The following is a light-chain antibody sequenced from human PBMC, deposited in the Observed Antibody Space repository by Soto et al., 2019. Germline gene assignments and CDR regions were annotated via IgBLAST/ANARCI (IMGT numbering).Light chain of an antibody. Sequence: IRLTQSPSSLSASVGDRVTITCRASQGIADYLAWYQQKPAKAPKLLIYAASTLQSGVPSRFSGSGSGADFTLTSSRLQPEDFATYYCQQLYDFPQGFGGGTKVEIK. V-gene: IGKV1-9*01. CDR3: QQLYDFPQG. J-gene: IGKJ4*01. CDR2: AAS. CDR1: QGIADY.